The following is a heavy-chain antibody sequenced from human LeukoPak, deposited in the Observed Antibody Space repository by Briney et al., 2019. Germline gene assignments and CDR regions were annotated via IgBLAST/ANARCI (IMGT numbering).Heavy chain of an antibody. CDR3: ARGPWNSGNY. V-gene: IGHV1-46*01. CDR2: INPSGGST. J-gene: IGHJ4*02. Sequence: ASVKVSCKASGYTFTSYYMHLVRQAPGQGLEWMGIINPSGGSTSYAQKFQGRVTMTRDTSTSTVYMEPSRMRSEDTAVYSCARGPWNSGNYWGQGTLVTVSS. CDR1: GYTFTSYY. D-gene: IGHD1-7*01.